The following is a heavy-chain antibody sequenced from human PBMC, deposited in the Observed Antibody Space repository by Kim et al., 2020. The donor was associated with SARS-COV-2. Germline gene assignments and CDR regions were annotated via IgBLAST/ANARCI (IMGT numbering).Heavy chain of an antibody. CDR2: INHSGST. Sequence: SETLSLTCAVSGGSFRGYYWSWIRQPPGKGLEWIGEINHSGSTNYNPSLKSRVTISADTSKNQFSLHLTSVTAADTSVYYCARALGYTYGHVGAGYWGQGNLVPGSS. CDR1: GGSFRGYY. D-gene: IGHD5-18*01. J-gene: IGHJ4*02. V-gene: IGHV4-34*01. CDR3: ARALGYTYGHVGAGY.